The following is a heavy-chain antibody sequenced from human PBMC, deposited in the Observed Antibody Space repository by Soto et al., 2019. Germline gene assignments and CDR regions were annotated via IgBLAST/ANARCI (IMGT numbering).Heavy chain of an antibody. V-gene: IGHV1-2*02. Sequence: ASVKVSCKASGYTFTGYYMHWVRQAPGQGLEWMGWINPNSGGTNYAQKFQGRVTMTRDTSISTAYMELSRLRSDDTAVYYCARXQVIAVAGYYYYYGMDVWGQGTTVTVSS. CDR2: INPNSGGT. D-gene: IGHD6-19*01. CDR1: GYTFTGYY. CDR3: ARXQVIAVAGYYYYYGMDV. J-gene: IGHJ6*02.